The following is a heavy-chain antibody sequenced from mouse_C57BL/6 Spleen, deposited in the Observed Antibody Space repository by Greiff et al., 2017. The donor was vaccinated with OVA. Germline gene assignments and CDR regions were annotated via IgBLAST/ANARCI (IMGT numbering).Heavy chain of an antibody. CDR1: GFSLTSYG. Sequence: VQLQESGPGLVQPSQSLSITCTVSGFSLTSYGVHWVRQPPGKGLEWLGVIWSGGSTDYTAAFISRLSISKDNSKSQVFFKMNSLQADDTAIYYCAKNGGYYPDVWGTGTTVTVSS. D-gene: IGHD1-1*01. V-gene: IGHV2-4*01. CDR3: AKNGGYYPDV. CDR2: IWSGGST. J-gene: IGHJ1*03.